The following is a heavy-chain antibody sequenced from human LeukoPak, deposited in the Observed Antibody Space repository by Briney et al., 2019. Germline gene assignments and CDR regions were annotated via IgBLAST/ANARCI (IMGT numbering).Heavy chain of an antibody. V-gene: IGHV4-34*01. J-gene: IGHJ4*02. CDR3: ARGDVAAGTHFDY. CDR1: GGSFSGYY. Sequence: PSETLSLTCAVYGGSFSGYYWGWIRQPPGKGLEWIGEINHSGSTNYNPSLKSRVTISVDTSKNQFSLKLSSVTAADTAVYYCARGDVAAGTHFDYWGQGTLVTVSS. CDR2: INHSGST. D-gene: IGHD6-13*01.